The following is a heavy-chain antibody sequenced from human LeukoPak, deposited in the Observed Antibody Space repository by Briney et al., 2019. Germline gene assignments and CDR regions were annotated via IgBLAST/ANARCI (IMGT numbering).Heavy chain of an antibody. CDR1: GGTFISYA. Sequence: GASVKVSCKASGGTFISYAISRVRQAPGPGLEGMGGIIPIFGTANYAQKFQRRVTITADESTSTAYMELSSLRSEDTAVYYCARGNDIVVVPAEYGGDWFDPWGQGTLVTVSS. V-gene: IGHV1-69*13. CDR2: IIPIFGTA. D-gene: IGHD2-2*01. J-gene: IGHJ5*02. CDR3: ARGNDIVVVPAEYGGDWFDP.